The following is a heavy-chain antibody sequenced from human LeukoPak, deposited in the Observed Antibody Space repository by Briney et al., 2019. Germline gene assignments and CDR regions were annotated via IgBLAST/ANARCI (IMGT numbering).Heavy chain of an antibody. CDR3: AGGDCSSTSCYGDFDY. CDR1: GYTFTSYA. Sequence: ASVKVSCKASGYTFTSYAMHWVRQAPGQRLAWMGWINAGNGNTKYSQKFQGRVTITRDTSASTAYMELSSLRSEDTAVYYCAGGDCSSTSCYGDFDYWGQGTLVTVSS. CDR2: INAGNGNT. J-gene: IGHJ4*02. V-gene: IGHV1-3*01. D-gene: IGHD2-2*01.